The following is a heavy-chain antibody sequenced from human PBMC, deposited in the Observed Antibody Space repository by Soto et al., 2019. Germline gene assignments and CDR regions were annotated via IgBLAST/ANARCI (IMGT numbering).Heavy chain of an antibody. CDR2: IYYSGRT. Sequence: SETLSLTCTVSGGSISSGGYYWSWIRQHPGKGLEWIGYIYYSGRTYYNPSLKSRVTVSVDTSKNQFSLKLSSVTAADTAVYYCARSNYYGSGSPEYYYYYMDVWGKGTTVTVS. J-gene: IGHJ6*03. CDR3: ARSNYYGSGSPEYYYYYMDV. CDR1: GGSISSGGYY. V-gene: IGHV4-31*03. D-gene: IGHD3-10*01.